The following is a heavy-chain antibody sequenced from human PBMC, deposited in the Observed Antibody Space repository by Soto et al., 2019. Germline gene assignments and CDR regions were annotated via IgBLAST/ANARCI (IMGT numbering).Heavy chain of an antibody. CDR1: GGSISSYY. Sequence: SETLSLTCTVSGGSISSYYWSWIRQPPGKGLEWIGYIYYSGSTNYNPSLKSRVTISVDTSKNQFSLKLSSVTAADTAVYYCARVTVVTAWFDPWGQGTLVTVSS. J-gene: IGHJ5*02. D-gene: IGHD2-15*01. CDR3: ARVTVVTAWFDP. V-gene: IGHV4-59*01. CDR2: IYYSGST.